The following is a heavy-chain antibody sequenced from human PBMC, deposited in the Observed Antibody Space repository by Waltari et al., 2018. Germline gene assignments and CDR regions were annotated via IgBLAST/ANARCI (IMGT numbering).Heavy chain of an antibody. CDR3: ARDEAVAGTAFDP. CDR2: INPNSGGT. Sequence: QVQLVQSGAEVKKPGASVKVSRKASGYTFTGYYIHWVRQAPGQGLEWMGRINPNSGGTNYAQKFQGRVTMTRDTSISTAYMELSRLRSDDTAVYYCARDEAVAGTAFDPWGQGTLVTVSS. J-gene: IGHJ5*02. CDR1: GYTFTGYY. D-gene: IGHD6-19*01. V-gene: IGHV1-2*06.